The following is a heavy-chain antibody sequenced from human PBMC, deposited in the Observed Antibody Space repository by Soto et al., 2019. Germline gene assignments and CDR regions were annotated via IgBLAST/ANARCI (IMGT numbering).Heavy chain of an antibody. CDR3: ARRGSGSYYDY. J-gene: IGHJ4*02. D-gene: IGHD1-26*01. CDR1: GFTFSSYA. Sequence: EVQLLESGGGLVQPGGSLRLSCAASGFTFSSYAMRWVRQAPVKGLEWVSAISGSGDSTYYADSVKGRFTISRDNSKHTLYLQMNSLRAEDTAVYYCARRGSGSYYDYWGQGTLVNVSS. V-gene: IGHV3-23*01. CDR2: ISGSGDST.